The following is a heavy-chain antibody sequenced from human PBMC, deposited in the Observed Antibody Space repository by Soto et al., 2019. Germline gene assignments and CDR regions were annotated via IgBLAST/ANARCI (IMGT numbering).Heavy chain of an antibody. CDR1: GGTFSSYA. CDR3: ARGELEPLHYYSGMDV. D-gene: IGHD1-1*01. CDR2: IIPIFGTA. J-gene: IGHJ6*02. V-gene: IGHV1-69*01. Sequence: QVQLVQSGAEVKKPGSSVKVSCKASGGTFSSYAISWVRQAPGQGLEWMGGIIPIFGTANYAQKFQGRVTITAHEYTSTTYMELSSLRSENTAVYYCARGELEPLHYYSGMDVWGQGTTVTVSS.